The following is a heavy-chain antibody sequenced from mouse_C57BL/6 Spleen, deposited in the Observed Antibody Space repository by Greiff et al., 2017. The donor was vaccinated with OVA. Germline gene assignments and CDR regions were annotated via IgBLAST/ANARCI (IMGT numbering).Heavy chain of an antibody. CDR3: ERKPRITTVVAKDYMDY. CDR1: GFTFSDYG. CDR2: ISSGSSTI. J-gene: IGHJ2*01. Sequence: EVQVVESGGGLVKPGGSLKLSCAASGFTFSDYGMHWVRQAPEKGLEWVAYISSGSSTIYYADTVKGRFTISSDNAKHTLFLQMTSLRSEDTAMYYCERKPRITTVVAKDYMDYWGQGTTLTVSS. D-gene: IGHD1-1*01. V-gene: IGHV5-17*01.